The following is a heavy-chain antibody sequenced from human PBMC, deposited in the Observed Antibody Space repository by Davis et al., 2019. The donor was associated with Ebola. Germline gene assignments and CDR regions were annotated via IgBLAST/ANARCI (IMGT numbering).Heavy chain of an antibody. J-gene: IGHJ6*02. V-gene: IGHV3-9*01. CDR3: AKETYYYYGMDV. CDR1: GFTVSSNY. Sequence: SLKISCAASGFTVSSNYMSWVRQAPGKGLEWVSGISWNSGSIGYADSVKGRFTISRDNAKNSLYLQMNSLRAEDTALYYCAKETYYYYGMDVWGQGTTVTVSS. CDR2: ISWNSGSI.